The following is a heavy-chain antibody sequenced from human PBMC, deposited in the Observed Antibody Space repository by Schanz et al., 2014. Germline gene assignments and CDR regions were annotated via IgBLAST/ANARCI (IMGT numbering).Heavy chain of an antibody. CDR1: GDTFRSYT. CDR2: IIPITGIT. J-gene: IGHJ4*02. CDR3: XXXXXDPSLTH. V-gene: IGHV1-69*02. Sequence: QVQLVQSGAEVKKPGSSVKVSCKASGDTFRSYTINWVRHAPGQGLEWMGRIIPITGITNYAQKFQGRVTXXXXKSXXXXXXXXXXXXXXXXXXXXXXXXXXDPSLTHWGQGTLVTVSS. D-gene: IGHD1-1*01.